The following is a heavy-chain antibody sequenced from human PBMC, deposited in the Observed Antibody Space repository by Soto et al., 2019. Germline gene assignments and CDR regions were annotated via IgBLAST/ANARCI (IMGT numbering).Heavy chain of an antibody. CDR2: MSGDGKTI. Sequence: GGSLRLSCAASGFTFSNYFMHWVRQVPGEGLVWVSRMSGDGKTISYADSVKGRFTISRDNAKNTLYLQMNSLRVEDTAVYYCARTYVPGIAGFDPWGQGTLVTV. CDR3: ARTYVPGIAGFDP. CDR1: GFTFSNYF. V-gene: IGHV3-74*01. D-gene: IGHD1-1*01. J-gene: IGHJ5*02.